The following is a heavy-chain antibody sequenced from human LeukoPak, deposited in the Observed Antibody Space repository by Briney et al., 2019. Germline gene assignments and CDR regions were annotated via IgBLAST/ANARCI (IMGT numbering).Heavy chain of an antibody. J-gene: IGHJ4*02. CDR1: GFTFSSYG. V-gene: IGHV3-30*18. Sequence: GRSLRLSCAASGFTFSSYGMHWVRQAPGKGLEWVAVISYDGSNKYYADSVKGRFTISRDNSKNTLYLQMNSLRAEDTAVYYCAKGGSYGDYASPEKFDYWGQGTLVTVSS. D-gene: IGHD4-17*01. CDR3: AKGGSYGDYASPEKFDY. CDR2: ISYDGSNK.